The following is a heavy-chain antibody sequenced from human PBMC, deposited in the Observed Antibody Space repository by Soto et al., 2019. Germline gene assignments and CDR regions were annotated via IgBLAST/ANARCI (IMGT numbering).Heavy chain of an antibody. CDR3: AKDYGDYVLLFYFDY. V-gene: IGHV3-30*18. Sequence: GGSLRLSCAASGFTFSSYGMHWVRQAPGKGLEWVAVISYDGSNKYYADSVKGRFTISRDNSKNTLYLQMNSLRAEDTAVYYCAKDYGDYVLLFYFDYWGQGTLVTVSS. D-gene: IGHD4-17*01. J-gene: IGHJ4*02. CDR1: GFTFSSYG. CDR2: ISYDGSNK.